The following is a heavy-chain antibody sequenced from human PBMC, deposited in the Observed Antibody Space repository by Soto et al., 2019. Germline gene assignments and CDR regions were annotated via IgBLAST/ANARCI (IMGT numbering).Heavy chain of an antibody. Sequence: EVQLVESGGGLVKPGGSLRLSCAASGFTFSSYSMNWVRQAPGKGLEWVSSISSSSSYIYYADSVKGRFTISRDNAKNSLYLQMNSLRAEDTAVYYCARDSRAATDAFDIWGQGTMVTVSS. V-gene: IGHV3-21*01. CDR2: ISSSSSYI. CDR3: ARDSRAATDAFDI. D-gene: IGHD2-15*01. CDR1: GFTFSSYS. J-gene: IGHJ3*02.